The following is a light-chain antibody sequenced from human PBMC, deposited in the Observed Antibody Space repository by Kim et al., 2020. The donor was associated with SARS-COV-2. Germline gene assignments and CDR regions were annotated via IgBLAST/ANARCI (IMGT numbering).Light chain of an antibody. V-gene: IGKV1-9*01. J-gene: IGKJ1*01. Sequence: ASIGDTVTITCRASQGISNYLAWYQQTPGKAPKLLIYAASTLRSGVPSRFTGSGSGTEFSLTISSLEPEDFATYYCQQLSTYPRTFGQGTKVDIK. CDR2: AAS. CDR3: QQLSTYPRT. CDR1: QGISNY.